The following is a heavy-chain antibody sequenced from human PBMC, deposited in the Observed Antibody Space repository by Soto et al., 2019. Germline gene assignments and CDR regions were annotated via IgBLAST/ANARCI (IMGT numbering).Heavy chain of an antibody. CDR1: GYTLTSHD. CDR2: ITAGDDNT. D-gene: IGHD1-1*01. Sequence: QVQLVQSGAEAKRPGASVKVSCKASGYTLTSHDMHWVRQAPGQRLEWMGWITAGDDNTQFSQKFQGRVTITRDTSASTVYMELNGLRSEDTAVYYCARYSWVVPSYYGMDVWGKGTTVTVSS. V-gene: IGHV1-3*01. J-gene: IGHJ6*04. CDR3: ARYSWVVPSYYGMDV.